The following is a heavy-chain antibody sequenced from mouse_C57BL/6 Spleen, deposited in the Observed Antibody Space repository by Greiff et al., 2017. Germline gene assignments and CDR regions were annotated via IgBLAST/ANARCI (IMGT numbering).Heavy chain of an antibody. Sequence: EVKLVESGGGLVKPGGSLKLSCAASGFTFSSYAMSWVRQTPVKRLEWVATISDGGSYTYYPDNVKGRFTISRDNAKNNLYLQMSHLKSEDTAMYYCARPHYYGSSYEAMDYWGQGTSVTVSS. CDR1: GFTFSSYA. V-gene: IGHV5-4*03. D-gene: IGHD1-1*01. CDR2: ISDGGSYT. J-gene: IGHJ4*01. CDR3: ARPHYYGSSYEAMDY.